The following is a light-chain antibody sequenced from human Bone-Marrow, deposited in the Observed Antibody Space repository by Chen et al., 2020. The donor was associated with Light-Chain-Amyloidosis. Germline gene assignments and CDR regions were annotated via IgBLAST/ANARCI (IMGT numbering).Light chain of an antibody. CDR3: QVWDRSSDRPV. Sequence: SYVLTQPSSVAVAPGQTATIACGGNNIGSTSVHWYQQTPGQAPLLVVDDDSDRRSGIPARLSGSTSGNTATLTISRVAAGDEADYYCQVWDRSSDRPVFGGGTKLTVL. CDR2: DDS. V-gene: IGLV3-21*02. CDR1: NIGSTS. J-gene: IGLJ3*02.